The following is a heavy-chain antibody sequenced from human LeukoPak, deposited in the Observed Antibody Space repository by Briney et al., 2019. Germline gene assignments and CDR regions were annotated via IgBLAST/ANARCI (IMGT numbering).Heavy chain of an antibody. CDR3: ARQRQDNWFDP. V-gene: IGHV4-59*08. CDR2: IYYSGST. J-gene: IGHJ5*02. CDR1: GGSISSYY. Sequence: PSETLSLTCTVSGGSISSYYWSWIRQPPGKGLEWIGYIYYSGSTNYNPSLKSRVTISVDTSKNQFSLKLSSVTAADTAVYYCARQRQDNWFDPWGQGTLVTVSS.